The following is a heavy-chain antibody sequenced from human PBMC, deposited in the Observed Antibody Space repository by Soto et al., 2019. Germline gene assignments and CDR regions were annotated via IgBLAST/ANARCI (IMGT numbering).Heavy chain of an antibody. Sequence: PSETLSLTCTVSGGSVSSGSYYWSWIRQPPGKGLEWIGYMYDSGSTNYNPSLMSRVTISVDTSKNQFSLKLSSVTAADTAVYYCARHDLESMVRGVIKGVLDRGDPAPRNPLLHYKDVWGKGTTVTVSS. CDR3: ARHDLESMVRGVIKGVLDRGDPAPRNPLLHYKDV. CDR2: MYDSGST. J-gene: IGHJ6*03. D-gene: IGHD3-10*01. CDR1: GGSVSSGSYY. V-gene: IGHV4-61*01.